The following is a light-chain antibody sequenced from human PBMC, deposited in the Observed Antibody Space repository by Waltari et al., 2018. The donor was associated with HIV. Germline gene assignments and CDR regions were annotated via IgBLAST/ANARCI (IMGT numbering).Light chain of an antibody. Sequence: SYELTQPPSVSVSPGPPARLTCSGDALPKQYAYWYQQRPGQAPVAVIYKDSERPSGIPERFSGSSSGTTVTLTISGVQAEDEADYYCQSADSSGTWVFGGGTKLTVL. CDR1: ALPKQY. V-gene: IGLV3-25*03. CDR2: KDS. J-gene: IGLJ3*02. CDR3: QSADSSGTWV.